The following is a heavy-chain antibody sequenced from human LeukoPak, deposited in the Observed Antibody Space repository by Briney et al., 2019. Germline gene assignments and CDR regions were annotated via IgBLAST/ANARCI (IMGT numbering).Heavy chain of an antibody. CDR2: IYYSGST. D-gene: IGHD5-12*01. V-gene: IGHV4-39*07. CDR1: GGSISSSSYY. Sequence: PSETLSLTCTVSGGSISSSSYYWGWIRQPPGKGLEWIGSIYYSGSTYYNPSLKSRVTISVDTSKNQFSLKLSSVTAADTAVYYCAIIYSGYDLDFWGQGTQVTVSS. CDR3: AIIYSGYDLDF. J-gene: IGHJ4*02.